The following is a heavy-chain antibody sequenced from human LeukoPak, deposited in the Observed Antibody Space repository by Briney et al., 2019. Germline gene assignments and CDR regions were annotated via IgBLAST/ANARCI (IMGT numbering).Heavy chain of an antibody. Sequence: GESLRLSCAASGFTFSSYAMSWVRQAPGKGLEWVSAISGSGGSTYYADSVKGRFTISRDNSKNTLYLQMNSLRAEDTAVYYCAKSGTSLNYYYYYMDVWGKGTTVTVS. D-gene: IGHD6-13*01. CDR2: ISGSGGST. CDR3: AKSGTSLNYYYYYMDV. CDR1: GFTFSSYA. J-gene: IGHJ6*03. V-gene: IGHV3-23*01.